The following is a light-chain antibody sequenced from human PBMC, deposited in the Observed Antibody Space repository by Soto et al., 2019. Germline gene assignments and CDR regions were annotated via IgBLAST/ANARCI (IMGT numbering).Light chain of an antibody. CDR3: SSYTSISTDV. CDR1: SSDVGGYNF. J-gene: IGLJ1*01. Sequence: QSVLTQPASVSGSPGQSITISCTGTSSDVGGYNFVSWYQQHPDKAPKLMIYDVTNRPSGVSNRFSGSKSGNTASLTISWLQAEDEADYYCSSYTSISTDVFGTGTKVTVL. CDR2: DVT. V-gene: IGLV2-14*01.